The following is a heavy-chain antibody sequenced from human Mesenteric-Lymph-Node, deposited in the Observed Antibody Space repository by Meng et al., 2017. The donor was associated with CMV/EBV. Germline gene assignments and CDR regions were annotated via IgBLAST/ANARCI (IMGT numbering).Heavy chain of an antibody. CDR2: ISAYNGNT. J-gene: IGHJ3*02. CDR1: GYTFTSYG. D-gene: IGHD4/OR15-4a*01. V-gene: IGHV1-18*01. CDR3: ASGNGLDYGGFYAFDI. Sequence: ASVKVSCKASGYTFTSYGISWVRQAPGQGLEWMGWISAYNGNTNYAQKLQGRVTMTTDTSTSTAYMELRSLRSEDTAVYYCASGNGLDYGGFYAFDIWGQGTMVTVSS.